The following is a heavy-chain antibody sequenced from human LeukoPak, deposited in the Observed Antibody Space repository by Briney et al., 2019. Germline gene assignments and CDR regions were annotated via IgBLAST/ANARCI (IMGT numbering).Heavy chain of an antibody. V-gene: IGHV3-11*01. Sequence: GGSLRLSCAASGFTLSDYYMSWIRQAPGKGLEWVSYISSSGSTIYYADSVKGRFTISRDNAKNSLHLQMNSLRAEDTAVYYCARAQTGYQLLPRVYFQHWGQGTLVTVSS. CDR2: ISSSGSTI. J-gene: IGHJ1*01. D-gene: IGHD2-2*01. CDR3: ARAQTGYQLLPRVYFQH. CDR1: GFTLSDYY.